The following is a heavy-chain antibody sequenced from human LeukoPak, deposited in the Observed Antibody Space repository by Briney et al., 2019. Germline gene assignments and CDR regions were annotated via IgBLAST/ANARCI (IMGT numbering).Heavy chain of an antibody. V-gene: IGHV4-61*02. CDR2: IYTSGST. CDR3: ARVYNWFDP. CDR1: GGSISSGSYY. J-gene: IGHJ5*02. Sequence: KPSQTLSLTCTVSGGSISSGSYYWSWIRQPAGKGLEWIGRIYTSGSTNYNPSLKSRVTISVDTSKNQFSLKLSSVTAADTAVYYCARVYNWFDPWGQGTLVTVSS.